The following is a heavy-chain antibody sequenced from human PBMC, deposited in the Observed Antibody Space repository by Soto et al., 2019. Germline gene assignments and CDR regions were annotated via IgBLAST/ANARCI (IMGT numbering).Heavy chain of an antibody. CDR2: IYPGDSDT. CDR1: GYSFSTYW. D-gene: IGHD5-12*01. V-gene: IGHV5-51*01. Sequence: PGESLKISCKASGYSFSTYWIAWVRQRPGKGLDWMGIIYPGDSDTRYSPSFQGQVTISVDNSIDTAYLEWTTLRASDSAMYYCARHSLATQPGDYWGQGTRVTVPS. CDR3: ARHSLATQPGDY. J-gene: IGHJ4*02.